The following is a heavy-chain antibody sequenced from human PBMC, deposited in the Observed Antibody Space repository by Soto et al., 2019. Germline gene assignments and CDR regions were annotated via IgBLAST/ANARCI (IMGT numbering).Heavy chain of an antibody. D-gene: IGHD5-12*01. CDR3: ARHSPESNQMAKGSFDY. CDR1: GASINSGGQY. V-gene: IGHV4-31*03. CDR2: IYYSGST. Sequence: PSETLSLTCTVSGASINSGGQYWSWIRQHPGKGLEWIGDIYYSGSTYNNPSLRSRVVMSVDTSKNQFSLRLSSLTAADTAVYFCARHSPESNQMAKGSFDYWGQGTLVTVSS. J-gene: IGHJ4*02.